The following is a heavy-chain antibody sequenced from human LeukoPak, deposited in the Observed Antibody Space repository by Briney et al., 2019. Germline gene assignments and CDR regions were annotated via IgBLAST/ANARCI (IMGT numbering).Heavy chain of an antibody. J-gene: IGHJ4*02. CDR2: ISGSGGNT. CDR1: GSTFSSYA. V-gene: IGHV3-23*01. D-gene: IGHD2-2*01. CDR3: AVYCTITTCKGFDY. Sequence: GGSLRLSCVASGSTFSSYAMSWVRQAPGKGLEWVSAISGSGGNTYYADSVKGRFTISRDNSKNTLDLQMNSLRGEDTAVYYCAVYCTITTCKGFDYWGQGTLVTVSS.